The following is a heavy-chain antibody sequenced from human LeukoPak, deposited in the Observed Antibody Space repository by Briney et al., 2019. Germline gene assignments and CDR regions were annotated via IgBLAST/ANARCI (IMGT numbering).Heavy chain of an antibody. D-gene: IGHD6-19*01. V-gene: IGHV1-2*02. J-gene: IGHJ1*01. CDR2: INPNSGGT. CDR3: ARDPGIAVAGKYLQH. CDR1: GYTLTGYY. Sequence: ASVKVSCKASGYTLTGYYMHWVRQAPGQGLEWMGWINPNSGGTNYAQEFQGRVTMTRDTSISTAYMELSRLRSDDTAVYYCARDPGIAVAGKYLQHWGQGTLVTVSS.